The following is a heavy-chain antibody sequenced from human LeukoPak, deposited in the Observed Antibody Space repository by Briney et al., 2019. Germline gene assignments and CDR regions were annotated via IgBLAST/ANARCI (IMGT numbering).Heavy chain of an antibody. CDR1: GGSISSYY. CDR2: IYYSGST. V-gene: IGHV4-59*01. J-gene: IGHJ4*02. CDR3: ARVKEYLLFDY. D-gene: IGHD2-15*01. Sequence: SSETLSLTCTVSGGSISSYYWSWIRQPPGKGLEWIGYIYYSGSTNYNPSLKSRVTISVDTSKNQFSLKLSSVTAADTAVYYCARVKEYLLFDYWGQGTLVTVSS.